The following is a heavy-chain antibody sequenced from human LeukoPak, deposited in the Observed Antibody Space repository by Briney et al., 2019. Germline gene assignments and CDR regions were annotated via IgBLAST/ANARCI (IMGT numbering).Heavy chain of an antibody. J-gene: IGHJ4*02. CDR1: GFTFSSYW. V-gene: IGHV3-21*01. CDR3: ARREGLRTLDC. D-gene: IGHD5-12*01. CDR2: ISSRSSYI. Sequence: PGGSLRLSCAASGFTFSSYWMHWVRQAPGKGLEWVSSISSRSSYIYYADSVKGRFTISRDNAKNSLFLQMNSLRAEDTAVYYCARREGLRTLDCWGQGTLVTVSS.